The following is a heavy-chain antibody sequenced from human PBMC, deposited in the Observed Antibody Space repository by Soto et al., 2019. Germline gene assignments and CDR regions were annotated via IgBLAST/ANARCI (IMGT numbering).Heavy chain of an antibody. D-gene: IGHD2-15*01. CDR3: ARVVVGAFDS. Sequence: EVQLVESGGGLVKPGGSLRLSCAASGFTFSSDSMNWVRQAPGKGLEWVSSISSSSSYIYYADSVKGRFTISRDNAKNLLYLQMNSLRAEDTAVYYCARVVVGAFDSWGQGTLVTVSS. CDR1: GFTFSSDS. J-gene: IGHJ4*02. CDR2: ISSSSSYI. V-gene: IGHV3-21*01.